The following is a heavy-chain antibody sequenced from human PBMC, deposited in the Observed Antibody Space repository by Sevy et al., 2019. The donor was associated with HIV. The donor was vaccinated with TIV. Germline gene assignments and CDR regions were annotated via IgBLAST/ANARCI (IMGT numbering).Heavy chain of an antibody. Sequence: SGPTLVKPAQTLTQTCSFSGFSLNTSGVGVGWIRLPPGKALEWLALIFWDDEKRYSPPLKNRLTITKDTSKNQVVLTMTNMDPVDTATYYCARFLKGDYTNYFDSWDQRSLVTVSS. CDR2: IFWDDEK. CDR3: ARFLKGDYTNYFDS. CDR1: GFSLNTSGVG. J-gene: IGHJ4*02. D-gene: IGHD4-4*01. V-gene: IGHV2-5*02.